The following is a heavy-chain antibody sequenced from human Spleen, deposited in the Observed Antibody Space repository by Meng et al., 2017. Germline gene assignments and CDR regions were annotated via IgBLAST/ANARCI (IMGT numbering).Heavy chain of an antibody. D-gene: IGHD3-16*02. CDR1: GGSFSDYS. Sequence: SETLSLTCAVYGGSFSDYSWSWIRQPPGKGLEWIGEINHSGTTNYNPSLKSRVSISIDTSKNQVSLYLSSVTAADTAVYFCARVLRKYDYVWGTYRPYYFDYWGQGTLVTVSS. J-gene: IGHJ4*02. CDR3: ARVLRKYDYVWGTYRPYYFDY. CDR2: INHSGTT. V-gene: IGHV4-34*01.